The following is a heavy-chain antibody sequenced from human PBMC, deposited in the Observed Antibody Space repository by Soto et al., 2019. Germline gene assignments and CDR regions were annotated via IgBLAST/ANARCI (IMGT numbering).Heavy chain of an antibody. V-gene: IGHV5-51*01. Sequence: GESLKISCKGSGYSFTSYWIGWVRQMPGKGLEWMGIIYPGDSDTRYSPSFQGQVTISADKSISTAYLQWSSLKASDTAMYYCARVVVVPAAPMVYYYYGMDVWGKGTTVTVSS. CDR2: IYPGDSDT. D-gene: IGHD2-2*01. CDR1: GYSFTSYW. CDR3: ARVVVVPAAPMVYYYYGMDV. J-gene: IGHJ6*04.